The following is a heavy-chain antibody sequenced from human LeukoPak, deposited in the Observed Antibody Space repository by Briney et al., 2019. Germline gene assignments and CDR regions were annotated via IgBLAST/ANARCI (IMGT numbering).Heavy chain of an antibody. CDR2: INPNSGGT. D-gene: IGHD3-22*01. Sequence: GASVKVSCKASGYTFTNYYVPWVRQAPGQGLEWMGWINPNSGGTNYAQKFQGRVTMTRDTSISTAYMELSRLRSDDTAVYYCARFSGPISYYYDSSGRRRYFDYWGQGTLVTVSS. J-gene: IGHJ4*02. CDR1: GYTFTNYY. CDR3: ARFSGPISYYYDSSGRRRYFDY. V-gene: IGHV1-2*02.